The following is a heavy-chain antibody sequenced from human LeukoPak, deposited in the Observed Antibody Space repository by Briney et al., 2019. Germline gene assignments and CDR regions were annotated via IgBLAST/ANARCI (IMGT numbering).Heavy chain of an antibody. CDR1: DGSITNYY. Sequence: SETLSLTCTVSDGSITNYYWSWIRQPPGKGLEYIGYMYYSGTTNYNPSLKSRVTMSLDASKNQFSLELNSVTPADTAVYYCARGGNYWPQWWFDPWGRGTLVSVSS. CDR2: MYYSGTT. D-gene: IGHD1-26*01. CDR3: ARGGNYWPQWWFDP. J-gene: IGHJ5*02. V-gene: IGHV4-59*01.